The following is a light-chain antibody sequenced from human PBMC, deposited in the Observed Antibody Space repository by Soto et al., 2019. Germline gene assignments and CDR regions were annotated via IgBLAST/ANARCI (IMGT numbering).Light chain of an antibody. Sequence: EIVLTQSPATLSLSPGERATLSCRASQSVSSYLAWYQQKPGQAPRLLIYDASNRATGIPARFSGSGSGRDFTLTIRRLEPEDVAVYYCQQRSNWPPYTLGQGTKLEIQ. J-gene: IGKJ2*01. CDR1: QSVSSY. CDR3: QQRSNWPPYT. CDR2: DAS. V-gene: IGKV3-11*02.